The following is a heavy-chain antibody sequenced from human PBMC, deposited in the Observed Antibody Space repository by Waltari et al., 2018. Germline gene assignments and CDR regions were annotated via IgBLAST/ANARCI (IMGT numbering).Heavy chain of an antibody. V-gene: IGHV1-69*14. CDR1: GGTFSSYA. D-gene: IGHD6-6*01. CDR3: ARDLPYGSASGYLDY. Sequence: QVQLVQSGAEVKKPGSSVKVSCKASGGTFSSYAISWVRQAPGQGLEWMGGISPILGTANYAQKFQVRVKLTADKSTSTSDMERISRRAEDTSVYYCARDLPYGSASGYLDYWGQGTLVTVSS. CDR2: ISPILGTA. J-gene: IGHJ4*02.